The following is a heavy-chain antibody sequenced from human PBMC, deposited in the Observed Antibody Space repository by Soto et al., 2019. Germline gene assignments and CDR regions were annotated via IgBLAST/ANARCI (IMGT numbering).Heavy chain of an antibody. J-gene: IGHJ5*02. CDR3: AKSARSTTSFNYFDP. V-gene: IGHV3-23*01. D-gene: IGHD2-2*01. Sequence: GGSLRLSCAASGFTFSSYAMSWVRQAPGKGLEWVSTINDSGYSTYYADSVKGRFTISRDNSKNTLYLQMNSLRAEDTAVYYCAKSARSTTSFNYFDPWGQRTLVTVSS. CDR2: INDSGYST. CDR1: GFTFSSYA.